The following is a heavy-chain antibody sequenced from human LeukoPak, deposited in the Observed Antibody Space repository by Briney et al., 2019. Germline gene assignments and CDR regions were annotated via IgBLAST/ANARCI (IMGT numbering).Heavy chain of an antibody. CDR2: INPNSGST. CDR1: GYTFTGYY. D-gene: IGHD2-15*01. V-gene: IGHV1-2*04. J-gene: IGHJ6*02. Sequence: ASVKVSCKASGYTFTGYYMHWVRQAPGQGLEWMGWINPNSGSTNYAQKFQGWVTMTRDTSISTAYMELSRLRSDDTAVYYCARDSCSGGSCYYYGMDVWGQGTTVTVSS. CDR3: ARDSCSGGSCYYYGMDV.